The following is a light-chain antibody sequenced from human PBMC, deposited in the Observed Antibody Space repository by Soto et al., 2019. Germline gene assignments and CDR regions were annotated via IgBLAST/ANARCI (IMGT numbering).Light chain of an antibody. J-gene: IGKJ3*01. CDR1: RSVSTY. CDR3: QQYNTWPPT. V-gene: IGKV3-11*01. Sequence: EIVVTQSPVTLSLSPGDRATLSCRASRSVSTYLAWYQQKPGQAPRLLIYDTSHRATGIPARFSGSGSGTDFTLTISSLEPEDFAVYWCQQYNTWPPTFGPGTTVDIK. CDR2: DTS.